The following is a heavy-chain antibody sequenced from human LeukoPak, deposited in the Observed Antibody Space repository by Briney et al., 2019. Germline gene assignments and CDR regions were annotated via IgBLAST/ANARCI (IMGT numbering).Heavy chain of an antibody. D-gene: IGHD5-18*01. CDR1: GYSISSGYY. CDR2: IWHGGTT. J-gene: IGHJ4*02. CDR3: AILYGYGSISSVY. V-gene: IGHV4-38-2*02. Sequence: SETLSLTCTVSGYSISSGYYWGWIRQPPGKGLDWIGSIWHGGTTYYNPSLKSRVTISVDTSNNQFSLKLSSVTAAATAVYYCAILYGYGSISSVYWGQGTLVTVSS.